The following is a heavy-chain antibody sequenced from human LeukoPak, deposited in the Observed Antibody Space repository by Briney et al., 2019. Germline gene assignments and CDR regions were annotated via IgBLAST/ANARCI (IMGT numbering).Heavy chain of an antibody. CDR1: GFTFSSYA. V-gene: IGHV3-30*04. D-gene: IGHD5-18*01. Sequence: QSGGFLRLSCAASGFTFSSYAMHWVRQAPGKGLEWVAVISYDGSNKYYADSVKGRFTISRDNSKNTLYLQMNSLRAEDTAVYYCARSYSYGYILGPDWGRGTLVTVSS. CDR3: ARSYSYGYILGPD. CDR2: ISYDGSNK. J-gene: IGHJ4*02.